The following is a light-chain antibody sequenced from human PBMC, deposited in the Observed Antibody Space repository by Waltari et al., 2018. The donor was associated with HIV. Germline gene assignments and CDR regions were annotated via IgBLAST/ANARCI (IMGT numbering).Light chain of an antibody. CDR1: SGDVGGFDF. J-gene: IGLJ3*02. V-gene: IGLV2-14*03. CDR2: DVT. Sequence: QSALTQPASVSGSPGQSITISCTGTSGDVGGFDFVSWYQQYPGTAPKVIISDVTNRPSGVSCRFSGSKSGNTASLTISGLRDEDEAYYYCASYTHRSTLVFGGGTKVTVL. CDR3: ASYTHRSTLV.